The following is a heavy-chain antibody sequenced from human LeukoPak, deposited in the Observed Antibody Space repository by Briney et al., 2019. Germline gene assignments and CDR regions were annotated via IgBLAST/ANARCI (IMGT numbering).Heavy chain of an antibody. CDR2: IIPILGIA. J-gene: IGHJ4*02. CDR3: ARDQDYYDSSGYYYFDY. V-gene: IGHV1-69*04. Sequence: SVKVSCKASGGTFSSYAISWVRQAPGQGLEWMGRIIPILGIANYAQKFQGRVTITADKSTSTAYMELSSLRSEDTAVYYCARDQDYYDSSGYYYFDYWGQGTLVTVSS. CDR1: GGTFSSYA. D-gene: IGHD3-22*01.